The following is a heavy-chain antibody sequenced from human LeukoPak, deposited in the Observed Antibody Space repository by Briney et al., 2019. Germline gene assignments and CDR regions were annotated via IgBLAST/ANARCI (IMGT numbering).Heavy chain of an antibody. V-gene: IGHV4-34*01. J-gene: IGHJ6*04. D-gene: IGHD5-12*01. CDR3: GRYFVDKVATKDYYYGMDV. CDR1: GGSFRGYH. CDR2: INYNGST. Sequence: PSETLSLTCAVYGGSFRGYHWSWIRQPPGKGLDWIGEINYNGSTNYNPSLKSRVTISVDTSKNQFSLKLSSVTAADTAVYYCGRYFVDKVATKDYYYGMDVWGKGTTVTVSS.